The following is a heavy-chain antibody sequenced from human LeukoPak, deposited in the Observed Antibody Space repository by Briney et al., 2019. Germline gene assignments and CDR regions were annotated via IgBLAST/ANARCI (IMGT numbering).Heavy chain of an antibody. J-gene: IGHJ4*02. V-gene: IGHV1-2*02. CDR1: GYTFTGYY. CDR3: ASWAQGRIFGVVTDFDY. D-gene: IGHD3-3*02. Sequence: ASVKVSCKASGYTFTGYYMHWVRQAPGQGLEWMGWINPNSGGTNYAQKFQGRVTMTRDTSISTAYMELSRLRSDDTAVYYCASWAQGRIFGVVTDFDYWGQGTLVTVSS. CDR2: INPNSGGT.